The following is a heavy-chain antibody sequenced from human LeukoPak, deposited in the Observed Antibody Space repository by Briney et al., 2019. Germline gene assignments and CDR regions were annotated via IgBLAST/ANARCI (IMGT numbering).Heavy chain of an antibody. Sequence: PSETLSLTCTVSGGSISSSPYYWGWIRQPPGKGLEWIGSIYYSGGTYYNPSLKSRVTISIDTSKNQFSLMLSSVTAADTAVYYCARGGSVTYRIDYWGQGTLVTVSS. CDR2: IYYSGGT. J-gene: IGHJ4*02. V-gene: IGHV4-39*01. CDR3: ARGGSVTYRIDY. D-gene: IGHD1-14*01. CDR1: GGSISSSPYY.